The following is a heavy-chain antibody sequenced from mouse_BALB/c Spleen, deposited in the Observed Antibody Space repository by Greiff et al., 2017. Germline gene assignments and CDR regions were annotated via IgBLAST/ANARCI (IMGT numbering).Heavy chain of an antibody. D-gene: IGHD1-3*01. CDR2: IWSGGST. CDR1: GFSLTSYG. V-gene: IGHV2-2*02. Sequence: VMLVESGPGLVQPSQSLSITCTVSGFSLTSYGVHWVRQSPGKGLEWLGVIWSGGSTDYNAAFISRLSISKDNSKSQVFFKMNSLQANDTAIYYCARTLTLAYWGQGTLVTVSA. CDR3: ARTLTLAY. J-gene: IGHJ3*01.